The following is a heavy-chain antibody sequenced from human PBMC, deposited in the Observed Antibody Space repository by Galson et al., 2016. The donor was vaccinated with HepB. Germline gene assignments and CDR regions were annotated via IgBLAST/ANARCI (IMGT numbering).Heavy chain of an antibody. D-gene: IGHD6-6*01. V-gene: IGHV1-3*01. CDR3: ARRSSSYFDY. CDR2: INAGNGNT. Sequence: SVKVSCKASGYSFSSYAMHWVRQAPGQRLEWMGWINAGNGNTKYSQKSQGRVTSTRDTSASTAYMELSSLRSEDTAVYYCARRSSSYFDYWGQGTLVTVSS. CDR1: GYSFSSYA. J-gene: IGHJ4*02.